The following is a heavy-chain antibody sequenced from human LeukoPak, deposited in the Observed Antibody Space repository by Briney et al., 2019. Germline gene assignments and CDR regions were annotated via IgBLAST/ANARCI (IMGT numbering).Heavy chain of an antibody. V-gene: IGHV1-18*01. Sequence: ASVNVSCKASGYTFSNYGISWVRQAPGQGLEWMGWISAYNGNTNYAQKFQGRVTMTTDTSTYTVYMELRSLRSDDTAVYYCARDLTAGRLVAGVVYWGQGTLVTVSS. D-gene: IGHD7-27*01. CDR1: GYTFSNYG. CDR3: ARDLTAGRLVAGVVY. J-gene: IGHJ4*02. CDR2: ISAYNGNT.